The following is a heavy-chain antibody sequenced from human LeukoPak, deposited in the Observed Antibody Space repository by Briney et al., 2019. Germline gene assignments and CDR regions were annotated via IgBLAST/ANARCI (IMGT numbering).Heavy chain of an antibody. J-gene: IGHJ4*02. CDR3: ARGRPGSYRSYFDY. Sequence: SETLSLTCAVSGYSISSGYYWGWIRQPPGKGLEWIGSIYHSGSTYYNPSLQSRVTISVDTSKNQFSLNLSSVTAADTAVYYCARGRPGSYRSYFDYWGQGTLVTVSS. CDR2: IYHSGST. CDR1: GYSISSGYY. D-gene: IGHD3-10*01. V-gene: IGHV4-38-2*01.